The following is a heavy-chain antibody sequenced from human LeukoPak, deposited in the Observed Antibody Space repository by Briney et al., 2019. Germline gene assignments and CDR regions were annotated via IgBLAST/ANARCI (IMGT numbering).Heavy chain of an antibody. Sequence: GGSLRLSCAASGFTFSSYAMSWVRQAPGKGLEWVSAISGSGGSTYYADYVKGRFTISRDNSKNTLYLQMNSLRAEDTAVYYCAKDSTYSSSSYYYYYYMDVWGKGTTVTVSS. CDR3: AKDSTYSSSSYYYYYYMDV. V-gene: IGHV3-23*01. D-gene: IGHD6-6*01. CDR2: ISGSGGST. CDR1: GFTFSSYA. J-gene: IGHJ6*03.